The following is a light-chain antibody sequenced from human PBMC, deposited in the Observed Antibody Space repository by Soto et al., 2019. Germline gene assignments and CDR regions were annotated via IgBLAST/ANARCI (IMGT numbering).Light chain of an antibody. V-gene: IGLV3-21*02. J-gene: IGLJ3*02. CDR3: QVWNSSSDPWV. CDR1: NIGNKS. CDR2: DDD. Sequence: SYELTQPPSVSVAPGQTAMITCGGNNIGNKSVHWYHQRPGQAPVLVVYDDDDRPSGIPERFSGSNSGNTATLTISSVEAGDEADYYCQVWNSSSDPWVFGGGTKLTVL.